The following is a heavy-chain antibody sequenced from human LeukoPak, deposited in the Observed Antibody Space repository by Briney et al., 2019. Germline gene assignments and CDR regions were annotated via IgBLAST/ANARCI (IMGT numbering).Heavy chain of an antibody. J-gene: IGHJ4*02. CDR3: ARGASRADY. Sequence: GGSLRLSCAASGFTFRSYNMNWVRQAPGKRPEWVSSTSSSSSYIYYADSVKGRFTISRDNAKNSLYLQMNSLRAEDTALYYCARGASRADYWGQGTLFTVSS. V-gene: IGHV3-21*01. CDR1: GFTFRSYN. CDR2: TSSSSSYI.